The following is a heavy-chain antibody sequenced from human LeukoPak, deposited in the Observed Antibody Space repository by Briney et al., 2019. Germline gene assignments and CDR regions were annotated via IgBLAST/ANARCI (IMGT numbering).Heavy chain of an antibody. CDR2: ISAYNGNT. J-gene: IGHJ5*02. CDR1: DYTFTSYG. D-gene: IGHD6-13*01. V-gene: IGHV1-18*01. CDR3: ARDQGGWVSGWFDP. Sequence: ASVKVSCKASDYTFTSYGISWVRQAPGQGLEWMGWISAYNGNTNYAQKLQGRVTMTTDTSTSTAYMELRSLRSDDTAVYYCARDQGGWVSGWFDPWGQGTLVTVSS.